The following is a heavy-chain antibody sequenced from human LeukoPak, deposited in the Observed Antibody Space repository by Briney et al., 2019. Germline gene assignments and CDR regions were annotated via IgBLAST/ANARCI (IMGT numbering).Heavy chain of an antibody. CDR2: IYYSGST. J-gene: IGHJ4*02. V-gene: IGHV4-30-4*01. CDR1: GGSISSGDYY. CDR3: AREGGRDGYNYFDY. Sequence: SQTLSLTCTVSGGSISSGDYYWNWIRQPPGKGLEWIGYIYYSGSTYYNPSLKSRVTISVDTSKNQFSLKLSSVTAADTAVYYCAREGGRDGYNYFDYWGQGTLVTVSS. D-gene: IGHD5-24*01.